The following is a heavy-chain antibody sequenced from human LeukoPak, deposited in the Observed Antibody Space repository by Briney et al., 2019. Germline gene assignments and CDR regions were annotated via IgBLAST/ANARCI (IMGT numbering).Heavy chain of an antibody. Sequence: PGGSLRLSCAASGFTFSSYAMSWVRQAPGKGLEWVSYISYSGSTTSYADPVKGRFTISRDNAKNSLYLQMNSLRAEDTAVYYCARAGPPAFDPWGQGTLVTVSS. CDR2: ISYSGSTT. CDR1: GFTFSSYA. V-gene: IGHV3-48*03. J-gene: IGHJ5*02. CDR3: ARAGPPAFDP.